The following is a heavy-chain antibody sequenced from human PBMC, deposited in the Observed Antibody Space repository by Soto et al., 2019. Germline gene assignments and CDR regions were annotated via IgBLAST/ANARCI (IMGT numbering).Heavy chain of an antibody. V-gene: IGHV3-23*01. CDR3: AKDRGYYDSSGYEY. CDR2: ISGSGGGT. J-gene: IGHJ4*02. Sequence: EVQLLESGGGLVQPGGSLRLSCAASGFTFSSYAMSWVRQAPGKGLEWVSAISGSGGGTYYAASVKARFTISRDNSKNTLFLQMNSLRAEDTALYYCAKDRGYYDSSGYEYWGQGTLVTVSS. D-gene: IGHD3-22*01. CDR1: GFTFSSYA.